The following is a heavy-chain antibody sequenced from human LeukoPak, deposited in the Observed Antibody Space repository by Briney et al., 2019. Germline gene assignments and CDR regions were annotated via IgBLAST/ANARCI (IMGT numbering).Heavy chain of an antibody. Sequence: SETLSLTCTVSGGSVSSGSYYWSWIRQHPGKGLEWIGYIYYSGSTYYNPSLKSRVTISVDTSKNQFSLKLSSVTAADTAVYYCARDDDYGDYPLGYWGQGTLVTVSS. D-gene: IGHD4-17*01. J-gene: IGHJ4*02. CDR2: IYYSGST. CDR1: GGSVSSGSYY. CDR3: ARDDDYGDYPLGY. V-gene: IGHV4-31*03.